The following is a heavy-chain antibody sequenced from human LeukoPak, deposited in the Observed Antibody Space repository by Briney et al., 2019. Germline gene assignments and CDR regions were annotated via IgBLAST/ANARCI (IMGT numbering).Heavy chain of an antibody. D-gene: IGHD5-24*01. CDR1: GYTFTSYG. V-gene: IGHV1-18*01. CDR3: ARDSRPPRRDGYTGYDY. Sequence: GESLKISCKASGYTFTSYGISSVRQAPGQGLEWMGWISAYSGNTNYAQKVQGRVTMTTDTSTSTAYMELRSLRSDDTAVYYCARDSRPPRRDGYTGYDYWGQGTLVTVSS. J-gene: IGHJ4*02. CDR2: ISAYSGNT.